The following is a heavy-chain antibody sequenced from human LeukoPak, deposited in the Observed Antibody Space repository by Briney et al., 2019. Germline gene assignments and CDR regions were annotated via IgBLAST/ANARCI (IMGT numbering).Heavy chain of an antibody. CDR3: ANCGYFDWWASHFDY. CDR1: GFTVSSNY. J-gene: IGHJ4*02. V-gene: IGHV3-53*01. Sequence: GGSLRLSCAASGFTVSSNYMSWVRQAPGKGLEWVSVIYSGGSTYYADSVKGRFTISRDNSKNTLYLQMNSLRAEDTAVYYCANCGYFDWWASHFDYWGQGTLVTVSS. CDR2: IYSGGST. D-gene: IGHD3-9*01.